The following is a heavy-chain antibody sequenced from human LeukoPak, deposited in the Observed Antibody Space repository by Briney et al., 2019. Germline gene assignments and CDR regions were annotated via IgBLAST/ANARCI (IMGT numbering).Heavy chain of an antibody. Sequence: GSLRLSCAASGFTFSGYWMSWVRQTPEKGLEWVANIKQDGYEKYYVDSVKGRFTISRDNAKNSLYLQMNSLRADDTAIYYCARDKIVGPTTLDYWGQGTLVTVSS. V-gene: IGHV3-7*01. CDR2: IKQDGYEK. CDR1: GFTFSGYW. D-gene: IGHD1-26*01. J-gene: IGHJ4*02. CDR3: ARDKIVGPTTLDY.